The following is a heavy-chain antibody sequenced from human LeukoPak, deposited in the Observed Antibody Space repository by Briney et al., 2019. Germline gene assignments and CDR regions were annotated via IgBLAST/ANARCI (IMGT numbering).Heavy chain of an antibody. Sequence: PGGSLRLSCAASGFTFSSYAMTWVRQAPGKGLEWVSTISGSGGSTYYADSVKGRFTISRDNSKNTLYLQMNSLRAEDTAVYYCARLNWATIYPRGAFDIWGQGTMVTVSS. J-gene: IGHJ3*02. CDR3: ARLNWATIYPRGAFDI. CDR2: ISGSGGST. D-gene: IGHD5-12*01. V-gene: IGHV3-23*01. CDR1: GFTFSSYA.